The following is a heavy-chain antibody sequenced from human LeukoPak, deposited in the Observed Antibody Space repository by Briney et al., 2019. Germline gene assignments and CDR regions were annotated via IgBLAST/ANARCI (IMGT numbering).Heavy chain of an antibody. D-gene: IGHD6-19*01. CDR1: GYTFTNYG. CDR3: ARDQGRSSSGGY. CDR2: VSAYNGNT. Sequence: ASVKVSCKASGYTFTNYGISWVRQAPGQGFGWMGWVSAYNGNTNYALKVQGRVTMTTDTSTSTAYMELRSLRSDDTAVYYCARDQGRSSSGGYWGQGTLVTVSS. V-gene: IGHV1-18*01. J-gene: IGHJ4*02.